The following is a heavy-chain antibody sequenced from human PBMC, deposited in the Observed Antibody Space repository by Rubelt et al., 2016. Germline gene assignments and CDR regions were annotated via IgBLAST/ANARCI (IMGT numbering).Heavy chain of an antibody. D-gene: IGHD3-9*01. CDR2: INPGGTST. V-gene: IGHV3-74*01. J-gene: IGHJ4*02. CDR1: GFAFRIYW. Sequence: EVQLVESGGGLVKPGGSLRLSCAASGFAFRIYWMHWVRQAPGEGLVWVSRINPGGTSTNYVDSVKGRFTISRDNAKNSLYLQMNRLRAEETAGYYCARDAEPDILTGYADYWGQGTLVTVSS. CDR3: ARDAEPDILTGYADY.